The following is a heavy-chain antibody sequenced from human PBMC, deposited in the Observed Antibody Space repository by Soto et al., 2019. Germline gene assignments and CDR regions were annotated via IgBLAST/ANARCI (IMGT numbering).Heavy chain of an antibody. CDR1: GGSFSGYY. Sequence: NPSETLSLTCAVYGGSFSGYYWSWIRQPPGKGLEWIGEINHSGSTNYNPSLKSRVTISVDTSKNHFSLKLISVTAADTALYFCAREGNLGRWIHPLASWGQGTLVTVSS. CDR2: INHSGST. CDR3: AREGNLGRWIHPLAS. J-gene: IGHJ4*02. D-gene: IGHD2-2*03. V-gene: IGHV4-34*01.